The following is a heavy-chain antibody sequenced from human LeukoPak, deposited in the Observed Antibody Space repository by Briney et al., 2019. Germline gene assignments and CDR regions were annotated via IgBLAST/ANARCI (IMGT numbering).Heavy chain of an antibody. Sequence: ASVKVSCKVSGYTLTELSMHWVRQAPGKGLEWMGGFDPEDGETTYAQKFQGRVTMTEDTSTDTAYMELSSLRSEDTAVYYCATHYGDYVYFQHWGQGTLVTVSS. J-gene: IGHJ1*01. CDR3: ATHYGDYVYFQH. V-gene: IGHV1-24*01. CDR1: GYTLTELS. D-gene: IGHD4-17*01. CDR2: FDPEDGET.